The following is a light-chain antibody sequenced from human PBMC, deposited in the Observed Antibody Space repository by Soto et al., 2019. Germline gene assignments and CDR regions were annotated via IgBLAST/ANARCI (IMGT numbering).Light chain of an antibody. J-gene: IGLJ1*01. CDR3: CSYAGSYTHV. V-gene: IGLV2-11*01. CDR2: DVS. Sequence: QSALTRPRSVSGSPGQSLTISCTGTSSDVGGYNYVSWYQQHPGKAPKLMIYDVSKRPSGVPDRFSGSKSGNTASLTISGLQAEDEADYYCCSYAGSYTHVFGTGTKVTVL. CDR1: SSDVGGYNY.